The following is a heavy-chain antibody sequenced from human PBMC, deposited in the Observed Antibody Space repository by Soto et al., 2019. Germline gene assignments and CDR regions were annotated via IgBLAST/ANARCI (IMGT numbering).Heavy chain of an antibody. CDR2: INWSTGTT. CDR1: GFNFQNYA. D-gene: IGHD3-16*01. V-gene: IGHV3-9*01. CDR3: TIKDYDSGGSDS. J-gene: IGHJ4*02. Sequence: EVQLVESGGGLVLPGRSLTLSCVASGFNFQNYAMQWVRQVPGKGLEWVSGINWSTGTTGYADTVKGRFLLSRDNAGNSLYLDMNSLRVEDTAFYYCTIKDYDSGGSDSWGPGTLLTVSS.